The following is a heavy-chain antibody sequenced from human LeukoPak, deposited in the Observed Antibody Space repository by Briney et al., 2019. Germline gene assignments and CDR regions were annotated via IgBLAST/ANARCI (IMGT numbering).Heavy chain of an antibody. J-gene: IGHJ4*02. CDR1: GYTFTGYY. D-gene: IGHD2-2*01. CDR2: INPNSGDT. Sequence: ASVKVSCKASGYTFTGYYIHWVRQAPGQGLEWMGRINPNSGDTNYAQNFQGRVTMTGDTSINTAYMELSRLRSDDTAVYYCARDYCSSTSCLFDYWGQGTLVTVSS. V-gene: IGHV1-2*06. CDR3: ARDYCSSTSCLFDY.